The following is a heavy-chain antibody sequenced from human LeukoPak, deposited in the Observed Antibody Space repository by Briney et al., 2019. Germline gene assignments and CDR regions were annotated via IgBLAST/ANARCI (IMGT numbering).Heavy chain of an antibody. D-gene: IGHD5/OR15-5a*01. V-gene: IGHV3-23*01. CDR3: AKARGSSVYEQFDY. J-gene: IGHJ4*02. Sequence: PGGSLRLSCAASGFAFSTYAMTWVRQAPEKGLQWVSTISTSGRATYYADFVEGRFTISRDNSKNTLYLQMNSLRADDTAVYYCAKARGSSVYEQFDYWGQGTQVTVSP. CDR1: GFAFSTYA. CDR2: ISTSGRAT.